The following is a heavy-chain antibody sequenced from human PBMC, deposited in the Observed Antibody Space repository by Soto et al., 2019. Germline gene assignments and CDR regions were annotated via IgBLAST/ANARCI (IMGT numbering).Heavy chain of an antibody. CDR2: ISGSGGST. D-gene: IGHD5-12*01. J-gene: IGHJ6*02. CDR3: AKLEMATNNYYYYGMDV. CDR1: GFTFSSYA. V-gene: IGHV3-23*01. Sequence: GGSLRLSCAAPGFTFSSYAMSWVRQAPGKGLEWVSAISGSGGSTYYADSVKGRFTISRDNSKNTLYLQMNSLRAEDTAVYYCAKLEMATNNYYYYGMDVWGQGTTVTVSS.